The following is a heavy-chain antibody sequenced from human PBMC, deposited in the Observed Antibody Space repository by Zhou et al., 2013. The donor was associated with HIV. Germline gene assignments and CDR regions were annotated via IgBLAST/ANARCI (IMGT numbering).Heavy chain of an antibody. J-gene: IGHJ3*02. CDR2: IIPIFGTA. CDR3: ARGASSSWILRNAFDI. Sequence: QVQLVQSGAEVKKPGSSVKVSCKASGGTFSSYAISWVRQAPGQGLEWMGRIIPIFGTANYAQKFQGRVTITADKSTSTAYMELSSLRSEDTAVYYCARGASSSWILRNAFDIWGQGTMVTVSS. CDR1: GGTFSSYA. V-gene: IGHV1-69*14. D-gene: IGHD6-13*01.